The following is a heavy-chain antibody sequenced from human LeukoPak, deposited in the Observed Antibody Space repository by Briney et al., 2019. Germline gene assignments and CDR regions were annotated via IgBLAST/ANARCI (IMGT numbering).Heavy chain of an antibody. J-gene: IGHJ4*02. V-gene: IGHV3-23*01. CDR2: TGSTGVST. D-gene: IGHD6-19*01. Sequence: PGGSLRLSCAPSGFTFSSYAMNWVRQAPGKGLEWVSGTGSTGVSTFYADSVKGRFTVSRDNSKNTLSLQMNSLRAEDTAVYYCARGATVAGDFDYWGQGTLVTVSS. CDR1: GFTFSSYA. CDR3: ARGATVAGDFDY.